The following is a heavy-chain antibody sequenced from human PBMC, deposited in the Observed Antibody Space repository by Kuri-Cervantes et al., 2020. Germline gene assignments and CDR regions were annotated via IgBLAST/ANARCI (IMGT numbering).Heavy chain of an antibody. J-gene: IGHJ4*02. CDR2: INHSGST. CDR3: ARDSSGWNHFDY. V-gene: IGHV4-34*01. CDR1: GGSFSGYY. Sequence: SETLSLTCAVYGGSFSGYYWSWIRQPPGKGLEWIGEINHSGSTNYNPSLKSRVTISVDTSKNQFSLKLRSVTAADTAVYYCARDSSGWNHFDYWGQGTLVTVSS. D-gene: IGHD6-19*01.